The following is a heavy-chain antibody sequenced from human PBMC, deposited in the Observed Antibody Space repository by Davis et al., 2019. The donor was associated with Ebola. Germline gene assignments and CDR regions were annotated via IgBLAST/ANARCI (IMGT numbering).Heavy chain of an antibody. CDR1: GFTFSTYT. Sequence: GSLRLSCAASGFTFSTYTMTWVRQAPGKGLEWVSSISISSAFIYYADSMKGRFTVSRDNAKNSLYLQMNSLRAEDTAVYYCARDIFSTHGGEYYYYYGMDVWGKGTTVTVSS. CDR2: ISISSAFI. D-gene: IGHD3-16*01. J-gene: IGHJ6*04. V-gene: IGHV3-21*01. CDR3: ARDIFSTHGGEYYYYYGMDV.